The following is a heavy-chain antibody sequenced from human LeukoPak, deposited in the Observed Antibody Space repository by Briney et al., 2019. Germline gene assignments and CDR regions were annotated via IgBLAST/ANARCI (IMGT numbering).Heavy chain of an antibody. CDR3: ARDQSSLYHYYMDV. D-gene: IGHD2/OR15-2a*01. CDR1: GASISSNRYY. Sequence: PSETLSLTCTVSGASISSNRYYWGWIRQPPEKGLEWIGSIYYTGSTYYNPPLKSRITISADTSKNQFSLRLTSVTAADTAVYYCARDQSSLYHYYMDVWGKGTTVTVSS. CDR2: IYYTGST. V-gene: IGHV4-39*07. J-gene: IGHJ6*03.